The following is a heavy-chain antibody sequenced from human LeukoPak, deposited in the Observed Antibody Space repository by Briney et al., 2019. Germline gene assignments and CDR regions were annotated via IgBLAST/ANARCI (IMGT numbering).Heavy chain of an antibody. CDR2: INGGGDTT. J-gene: IGHJ4*02. V-gene: IGHV3-23*01. CDR1: GLTFVSYA. Sequence: GGSLRLSCATSGLTFVSYAMTWVRQAPGKGLEWVSAINGGGDTTYYADSVKGRFIVSRDRSTNTLFLQMSSLRAEDSGMYYCVKALDTYGYMRFDYWGQGTLVTVSS. CDR3: VKALDTYGYMRFDY. D-gene: IGHD5-24*01.